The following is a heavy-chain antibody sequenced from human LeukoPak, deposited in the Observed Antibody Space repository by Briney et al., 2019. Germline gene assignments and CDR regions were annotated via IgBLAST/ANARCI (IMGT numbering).Heavy chain of an antibody. V-gene: IGHV3-48*01. D-gene: IGHD5-24*01. CDR3: ARDRGRDGYNFDY. CDR1: GFTFSSSS. CDR2: ISSSSSTM. J-gene: IGHJ4*02. Sequence: PGGSLRLSCAASGFTFSSSSMNWVRQALGKGLEWVSYISSSSSTMYYADSVKGRFTISRDNAKNSLYLQMNSLRAEDTAVYYCARDRGRDGYNFDYWGQGTLVTVSS.